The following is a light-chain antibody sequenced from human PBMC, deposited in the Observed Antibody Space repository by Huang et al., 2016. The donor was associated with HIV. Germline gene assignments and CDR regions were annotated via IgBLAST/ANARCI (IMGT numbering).Light chain of an antibody. CDR3: QQYNDWPRT. CDR1: QNIGTK. J-gene: IGKJ1*01. Sequence: VMMQSPASLSVSPGEGATLSCRASQNIGTKLAWYQQKPGQAPTLLIYSTSMRATGFPAMFSGSGSGTQFTLTIGSLQSEDFSIYYCQQYNDWPRTFGQGTKVEI. CDR2: STS. V-gene: IGKV3-15*01.